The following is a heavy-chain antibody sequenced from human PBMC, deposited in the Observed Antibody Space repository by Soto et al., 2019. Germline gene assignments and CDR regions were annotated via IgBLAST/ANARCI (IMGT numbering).Heavy chain of an antibody. D-gene: IGHD3-22*01. Sequence: ASVKVSCKASGYTFTSYGISWVRQAPGQGLERMGWISAYNGNTNYAQKFQGRVTMTTDTSTSTAYMELRSLSSDDTAVYYCARAIIYDGSGPTEPYDAFDIWGQGTMVTVSS. CDR3: ARAIIYDGSGPTEPYDAFDI. V-gene: IGHV1-18*01. CDR2: ISAYNGNT. CDR1: GYTFTSYG. J-gene: IGHJ3*02.